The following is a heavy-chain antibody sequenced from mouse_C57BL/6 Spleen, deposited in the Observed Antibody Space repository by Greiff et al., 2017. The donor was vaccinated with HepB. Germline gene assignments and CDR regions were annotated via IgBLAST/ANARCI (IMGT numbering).Heavy chain of an antibody. Sequence: QVQLQQSGAELVKPGASVKMSCKASGYTFTSYWITWVKPRPGQGLEWIGDIYPGSGSTNYKEKFKSKATLTVDTSSSTAYMQLSSLTSEDSAVYYCARYYYGSSPYYAMDYWGKGTSVTVAS. D-gene: IGHD1-1*01. CDR1: GYTFTSYW. CDR3: ARYYYGSSPYYAMDY. V-gene: IGHV1-55*01. J-gene: IGHJ4*01. CDR2: IYPGSGST.